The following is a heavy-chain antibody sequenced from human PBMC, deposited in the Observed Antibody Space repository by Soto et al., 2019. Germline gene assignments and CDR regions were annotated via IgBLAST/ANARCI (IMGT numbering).Heavy chain of an antibody. CDR2: ISNDGSNK. V-gene: IGHV3-30*03. CDR1: GFSFSTYG. CDR3: ARVPVEVATIVYYDY. J-gene: IGHJ4*02. D-gene: IGHD5-12*01. Sequence: GGSLRLSCAASGFSFSTYGMHWVRQAPGKGLEWVAFISNDGSNKYYADSVKGRFTISRDNSKNTLHLQMNSLRAEDTAVYYCARVPVEVATIVYYDYWGQGTQVTVSS.